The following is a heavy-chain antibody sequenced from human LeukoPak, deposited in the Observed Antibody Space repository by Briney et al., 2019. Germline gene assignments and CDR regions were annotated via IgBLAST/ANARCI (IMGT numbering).Heavy chain of an antibody. Sequence: GGSLRLSCAASGFTFSSYSMNWVRQAPGKGLEWVSYISSSSSTIYYADSVKGRFTISRDNAKNSLYLQMNSLRAEDTAVYYCARDFFLTGTTILDYWGQGTLVTVSS. CDR1: GFTFSSYS. J-gene: IGHJ4*02. D-gene: IGHD1-1*01. CDR3: ARDFFLTGTTILDY. V-gene: IGHV3-48*04. CDR2: ISSSSSTI.